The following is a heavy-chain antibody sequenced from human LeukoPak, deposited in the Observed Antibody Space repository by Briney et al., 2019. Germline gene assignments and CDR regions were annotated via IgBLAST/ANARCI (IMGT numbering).Heavy chain of an antibody. V-gene: IGHV4-59*08. Sequence: SETLSLPCTVSGGSISSYYWSWLRQPPGKGLTWIGYIYYSGSTNYNPSLKSRVTISVDTSKNQFSLKLSSVTAADTAVYYCARHPNTYYYDSSGYYSGTIDYWGQGTLVTVSS. CDR1: GGSISSYY. J-gene: IGHJ4*02. CDR2: IYYSGST. D-gene: IGHD3-22*01. CDR3: ARHPNTYYYDSSGYYSGTIDY.